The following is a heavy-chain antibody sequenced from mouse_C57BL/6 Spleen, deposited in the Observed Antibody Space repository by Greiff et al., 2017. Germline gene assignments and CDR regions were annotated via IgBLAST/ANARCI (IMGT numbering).Heavy chain of an antibody. Sequence: EVQLQQSGPGLVKPSQSLSLTCSVTGYSITSGYYWNWIRQFPGNKLEWMGYISYDGSNNYNPSLKNRISITRDTSKNQFFLKLNSVTTEDTATYYCAREDYGYDVGAYWGQGTLVTVSA. D-gene: IGHD2-2*01. CDR1: GYSITSGYY. J-gene: IGHJ3*01. CDR2: ISYDGSN. V-gene: IGHV3-6*01. CDR3: AREDYGYDVGAY.